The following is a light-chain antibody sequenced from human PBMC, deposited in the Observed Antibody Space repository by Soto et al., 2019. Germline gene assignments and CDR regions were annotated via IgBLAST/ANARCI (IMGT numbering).Light chain of an antibody. J-gene: IGLJ1*01. CDR1: SSDVGGYNF. CDR2: DVT. Sequence: QSALTQPASVSGSPGQSITISCTGTSSDVGGYNFVSWYQQHPGKAPKLMIYDVTNWPSGVSNRFSGSKSGNTASLTISGLQAEDEADYYCLSYSSSTSPYVLGTGTKVTVL. V-gene: IGLV2-14*01. CDR3: LSYSSSTSPYV.